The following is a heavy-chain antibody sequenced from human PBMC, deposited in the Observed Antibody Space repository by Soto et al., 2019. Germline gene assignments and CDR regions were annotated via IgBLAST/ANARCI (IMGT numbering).Heavy chain of an antibody. CDR1: GGSVSSGSYY. V-gene: IGHV4-61*01. CDR3: ARAPLGYCSGGSCFHPMDV. CDR2: IYYSGST. Sequence: PSETLSLTCTVSGGSVSSGSYYWGWIRQPPGKGLEWIGYIYYSGSTNYNPSLKSRVTISVDTSKNQFSLKLSSVTAADTAVYYCARAPLGYCSGGSCFHPMDVWGQGTTVTVSS. J-gene: IGHJ6*02. D-gene: IGHD2-15*01.